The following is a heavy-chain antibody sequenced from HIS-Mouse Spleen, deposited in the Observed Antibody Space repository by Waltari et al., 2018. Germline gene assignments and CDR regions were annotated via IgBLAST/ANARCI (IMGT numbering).Heavy chain of an antibody. CDR1: GFTFSSYA. Sequence: QLQLVESGGGVVQPGRSLRLSCAASGFTFSSYALHWVRWAPGKGLGWVAVISYDGSNKYYADSVKGRFTISRDNSKNTLYLQMNSLRAEDTAVYYCARDFQAEYSSSWPTGWFDPWGQGTLVTVSS. J-gene: IGHJ5*02. CDR2: ISYDGSNK. V-gene: IGHV3-30-3*01. CDR3: ARDFQAEYSSSWPTGWFDP. D-gene: IGHD6-13*01.